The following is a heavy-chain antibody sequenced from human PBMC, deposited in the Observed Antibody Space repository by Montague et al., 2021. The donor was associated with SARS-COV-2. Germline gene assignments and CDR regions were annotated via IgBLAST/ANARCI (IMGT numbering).Heavy chain of an antibody. Sequence: SETLSLTSTVSGGSISSYYWSWIRQPPGKGLEWIGYIYYSGSTNYNPSLKSRVTIPVDTSKNQFSLKLSSVTAADTAVYYCARGSGWMGNAFDIWGQGTMVTVSS. J-gene: IGHJ3*02. V-gene: IGHV4-59*01. CDR2: IYYSGST. D-gene: IGHD6-19*01. CDR1: GGSISSYY. CDR3: ARGSGWMGNAFDI.